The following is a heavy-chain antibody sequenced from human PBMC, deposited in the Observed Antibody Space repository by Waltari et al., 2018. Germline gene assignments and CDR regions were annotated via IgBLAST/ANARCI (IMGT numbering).Heavy chain of an antibody. D-gene: IGHD1-26*01. J-gene: IGHJ4*02. CDR3: ARGLEWELYCVDY. CDR1: GYTFTSSD. Sequence: QVQLVQSGAEVKKPGASVKVSCKASGYTFTSSDINWLRRAPGQGLEWMGWMNPNSGNTGYAQKFQGRVTMTRNTSISTAYMELSSLRSEDTAVYYCARGLEWELYCVDYWGQGTLVTVSS. CDR2: MNPNSGNT. V-gene: IGHV1-8*01.